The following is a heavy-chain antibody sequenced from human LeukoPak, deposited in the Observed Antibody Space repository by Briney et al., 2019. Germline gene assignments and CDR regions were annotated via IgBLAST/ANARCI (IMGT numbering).Heavy chain of an antibody. Sequence: PSETLSLTCTVFGGSIISSSYYWVWIRQPPGKGLEWIGNTHSSGTTYYDPSLRSRVTISLDMSKNQFSLTLTSVTATDTAVYYCARRIGGSSRSDYWGQGTLVSVSS. CDR2: THSSGTT. V-gene: IGHV4-39*01. CDR3: ARRIGGSSRSDY. J-gene: IGHJ4*02. D-gene: IGHD6-13*01. CDR1: GGSIISSSYY.